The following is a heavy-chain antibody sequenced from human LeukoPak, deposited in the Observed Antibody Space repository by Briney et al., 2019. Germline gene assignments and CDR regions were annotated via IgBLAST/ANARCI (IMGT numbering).Heavy chain of an antibody. D-gene: IGHD6-19*01. CDR3: ARSSEGYSSGWYGD. CDR2: ISAYNGNT. V-gene: IGHV1-18*01. CDR1: GYTFTSYG. J-gene: IGHJ4*02. Sequence: ASGKVSCKASGYTFTSYGISWVRQAPGQGLEWMGWISAYNGNTNYAQKLQGRVTMTTDTSTSTAYMELRSLRSDDTAVYYCARSSEGYSSGWYGDWGQGTLATVSS.